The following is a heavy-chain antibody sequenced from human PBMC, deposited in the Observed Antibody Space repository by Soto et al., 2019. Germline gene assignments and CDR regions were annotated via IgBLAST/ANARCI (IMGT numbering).Heavy chain of an antibody. CDR3: AGSYTVTVFGD. CDR1: GGSISSNNW. J-gene: IGHJ4*02. V-gene: IGHV4-4*02. D-gene: IGHD4-17*01. Sequence: QVQLQESGPGLVKPSGTLSLTCAVSGGSISSNNWWSWVRQPPGKGLEWIGEIYHSGSTNYNRSLRSRVTIPGEKSKNLFSLKLSSVTAADRAVYYCAGSYTVTVFGDRGQGTLVTVSS. CDR2: IYHSGST.